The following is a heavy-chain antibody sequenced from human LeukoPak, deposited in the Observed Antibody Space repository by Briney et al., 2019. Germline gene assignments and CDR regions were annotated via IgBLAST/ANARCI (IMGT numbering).Heavy chain of an antibody. J-gene: IGHJ4*02. CDR2: ISGSGGST. V-gene: IGHV3-23*01. CDR1: GFTFSSNA. CDR3: AKRVGATTTYYFDY. Sequence: GGSLRPSCEAPGFTFSSNAMSWARQATGKGLEWVSAISGSGGSTYYADSVKGRFTISRDNSKNTLYLQMNSLRAEDTAVYYCAKRVGATTTYYFDYWGQGTLVTVSS. D-gene: IGHD1-26*01.